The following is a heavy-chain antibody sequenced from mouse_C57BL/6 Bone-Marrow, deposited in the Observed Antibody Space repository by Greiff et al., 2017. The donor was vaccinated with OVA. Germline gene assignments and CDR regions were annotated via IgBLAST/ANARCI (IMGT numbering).Heavy chain of an antibody. CDR2: FTMYSDAT. D-gene: IGHD1-1*01. V-gene: IGHV1-49*01. J-gene: IGHJ2*01. CDR3: ARGWDITTVVATD. Sequence: LVESGAELVRPGSSVKLSCKDSYFAFMASAMHWVKQRPGHGLEWIGSFTMYSDATEYSENFKGKATLTANTSSSTAYMELSSLTSEDSAVYYCARGWDITTVVATDWGQGTTLTVSS. CDR1: YFAFMASA.